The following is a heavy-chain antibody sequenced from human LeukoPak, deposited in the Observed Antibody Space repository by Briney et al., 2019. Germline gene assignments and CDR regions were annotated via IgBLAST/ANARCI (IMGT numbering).Heavy chain of an antibody. Sequence: SETLSLTCTVSGGSISSYYWSWIRQPPGKGLEWIGYIYYSGSTNYNPSLKSRVTISVDTSKNQFSLKLSSVTAADTAVYYCARREGYCSGGSCYIWFDHWGQGTLVTVSS. CDR1: GGSISSYY. J-gene: IGHJ5*02. D-gene: IGHD2-15*01. V-gene: IGHV4-59*08. CDR2: IYYSGST. CDR3: ARREGYCSGGSCYIWFDH.